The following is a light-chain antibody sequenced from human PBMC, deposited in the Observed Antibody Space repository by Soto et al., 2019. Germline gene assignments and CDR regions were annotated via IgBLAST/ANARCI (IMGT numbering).Light chain of an antibody. J-gene: IGKJ1*01. CDR2: DAS. Sequence: IQMTQSPSSVSSSVGDRATITCRASQGIGTWLAWYKQKPGRAPKLLSYDASNLQRGVPSRCRGSGSGAEFTLTIISLTPEDFATYYCQQSSSSPPTFGQGTKVDI. V-gene: IGKV1-12*01. CDR1: QGIGTW. CDR3: QQSSSSPPT.